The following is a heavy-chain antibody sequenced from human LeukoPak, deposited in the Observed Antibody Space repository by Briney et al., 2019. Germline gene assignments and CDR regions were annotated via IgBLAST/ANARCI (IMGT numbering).Heavy chain of an antibody. Sequence: GGSLRLSCAASGFTFSSYGMHWVRQAPGKGLEWVAVIWYDGSNKYYADSVKGRFTISRDNSKNTLYLQMNSLRAEDTAVYYCARDLKTSGWYGDFDYWGQGTLATVSS. J-gene: IGHJ4*02. CDR2: IWYDGSNK. D-gene: IGHD6-19*01. CDR3: ARDLKTSGWYGDFDY. CDR1: GFTFSSYG. V-gene: IGHV3-33*01.